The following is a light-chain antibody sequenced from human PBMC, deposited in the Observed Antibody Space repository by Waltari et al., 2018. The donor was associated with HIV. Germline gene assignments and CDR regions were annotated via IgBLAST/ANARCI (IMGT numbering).Light chain of an antibody. V-gene: IGLV3-1*01. J-gene: IGLJ2*01. CDR2: KDT. Sequence: ELTQPPSVSVSPGQTANITCSADNLGPKYVSWYQQRPGQSPLLVMFKDTKRPSGISERFTGSNSGNTATLTISGALTMDEGDFYCQAWDNNTVIFGGGTLLTVL. CDR3: QAWDNNTVI. CDR1: NLGPKY.